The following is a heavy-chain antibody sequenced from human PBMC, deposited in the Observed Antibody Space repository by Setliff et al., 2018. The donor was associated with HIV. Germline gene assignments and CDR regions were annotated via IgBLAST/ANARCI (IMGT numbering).Heavy chain of an antibody. CDR3: AREGDGIDF. J-gene: IGHJ4*02. CDR1: GGSITSTTYY. V-gene: IGHV4-39*02. D-gene: IGHD2-21*02. CDR2: IHYTGNT. Sequence: ETLSLTCTVSGGSITSTTYYWGWIRQPPGKGPEWIGTIHYTGNTYHNPSLKSRVTISVEASKNQISLKLTAVTAADSAVYYCAREGDGIDFWGQGTLVTVSS.